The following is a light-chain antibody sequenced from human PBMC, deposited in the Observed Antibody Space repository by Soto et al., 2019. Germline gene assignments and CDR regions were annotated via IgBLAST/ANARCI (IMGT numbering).Light chain of an antibody. CDR3: QQSSSVLFT. CDR2: EAS. Sequence: DIQMTQFPSSLSASIGDRVTISCRASQSLYNYLNWYQQQPGKAPRLLIYEASSLQSDVPSRFGGSGSGTDFNLTISSLQPEDFATYYCQQSSSVLFTFGQGTKLEIK. J-gene: IGKJ2*01. V-gene: IGKV1-39*01. CDR1: QSLYNY.